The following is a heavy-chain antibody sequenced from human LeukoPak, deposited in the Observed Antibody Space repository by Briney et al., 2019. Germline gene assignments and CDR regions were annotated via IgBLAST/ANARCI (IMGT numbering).Heavy chain of an antibody. J-gene: IGHJ4*02. CDR3: ARDARNAGEDPTQTPDY. V-gene: IGHV3-21*01. Sequence: GGSLRLSCAASGFTFSSYSMNWVRQAPGKGLEWVSSISSSSSYIYYADSVKGRFTISRDNAKNSLYLQMNSLRAEDTAVYYCARDARNAGEDPTQTPDYWGQGTLVTVSS. CDR2: ISSSSSYI. CDR1: GFTFSSYS. D-gene: IGHD2-15*01.